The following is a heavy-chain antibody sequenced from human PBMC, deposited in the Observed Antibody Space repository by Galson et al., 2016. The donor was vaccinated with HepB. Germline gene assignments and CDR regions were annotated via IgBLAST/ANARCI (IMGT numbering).Heavy chain of an antibody. CDR2: IYFNGDT. D-gene: IGHD5-24*01. Sequence: SETLSLTCGVSGASVVNTLSYWTWIRRSPGKTLEWIGYIYFNGDTLYNPSLERRVTISIDTSKDHFSLLLTSVTAEDTAIYYCARGDGYNVFVSWGRGILVTVSS. CDR3: ARGDGYNVFVS. V-gene: IGHV4-61*03. J-gene: IGHJ5*01. CDR1: GASVVNTLSY.